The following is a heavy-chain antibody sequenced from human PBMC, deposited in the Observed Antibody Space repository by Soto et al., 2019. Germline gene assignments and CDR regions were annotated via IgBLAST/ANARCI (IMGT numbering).Heavy chain of an antibody. Sequence: GEALKISCQGSGDSFSSNWIAWGRQMPGKGLEWMGMVFTGGSDTRYSPSFQGHVTISADKSLNTAYLQWSSLKPSDTAMYYCARRGFSGFEGDWFDSWGQGTLVTVSS. CDR2: VFTGGSDT. V-gene: IGHV5-51*01. CDR3: ARRGFSGFEGDWFDS. D-gene: IGHD5-12*01. J-gene: IGHJ5*01. CDR1: GDSFSSNW.